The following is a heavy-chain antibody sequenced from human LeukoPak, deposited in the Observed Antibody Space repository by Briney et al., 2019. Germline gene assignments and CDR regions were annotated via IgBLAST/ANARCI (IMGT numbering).Heavy chain of an antibody. J-gene: IGHJ1*01. CDR1: GYSISSGYY. Sequence: SETLSLTCTVSGYSISSGYYWGWIRQPPGKGLEWIGYIYYSGSTNYNPSLKSRVTISVDTSKNQFSLKLRSVTAADTAVYYCARVVQSTDSSGFYLPEYFQHWGQGTLVTVSS. D-gene: IGHD3-22*01. CDR2: IYYSGST. CDR3: ARVVQSTDSSGFYLPEYFQH. V-gene: IGHV4-38-2*02.